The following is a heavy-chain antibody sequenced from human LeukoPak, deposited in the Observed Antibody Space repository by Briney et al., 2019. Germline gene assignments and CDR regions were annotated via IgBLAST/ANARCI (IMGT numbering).Heavy chain of an antibody. CDR2: ISASGGST. D-gene: IGHD1-26*01. V-gene: IGHV3-23*01. J-gene: IGHJ4*02. CDR1: GFTFSTYT. Sequence: GGSLRLSCAASGFTFSTYTLTWVRQAPGKGLEWVSSISASGGSTFYGGSVKGRFTISRDNSKNTVYLQMNSLRAEDTAVYYCARDQRGSYYGFFDYWGQGTLVTVSS. CDR3: ARDQRGSYYGFFDY.